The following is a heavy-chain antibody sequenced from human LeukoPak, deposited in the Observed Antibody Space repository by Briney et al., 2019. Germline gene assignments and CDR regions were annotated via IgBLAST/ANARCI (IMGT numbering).Heavy chain of an antibody. J-gene: IGHJ4*02. D-gene: IGHD3-22*01. Sequence: PGGSLRLSCAASGFTFSSYSMNWVRQAPRKGVEWVSSISISSSYIYYADSVKGRFTISRDNAKNSVYLQMNSLRAEDAAVYYCARDGSAYYNENTGFRGEFDSWGQGALVTVSS. CDR3: ARDGSAYYNENTGFRGEFDS. V-gene: IGHV3-21*01. CDR2: ISISSSYI. CDR1: GFTFSSYS.